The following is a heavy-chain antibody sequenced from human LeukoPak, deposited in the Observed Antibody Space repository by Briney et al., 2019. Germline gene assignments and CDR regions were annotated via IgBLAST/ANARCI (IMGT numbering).Heavy chain of an antibody. CDR1: GGSIFSYY. Sequence: SETLSLTCTVSGGSIFSYYFNWIRQPPGKGLEWIGYIYSNGITNYNPSLRSRDTISIATSKNQFSLRLRSVTAADTAIYYCARRAYYDTSGYYPASGYFDHWGRGTLVTVSS. CDR2: IYSNGIT. J-gene: IGHJ2*01. V-gene: IGHV4-4*08. CDR3: ARRAYYDTSGYYPASGYFDH. D-gene: IGHD3-22*01.